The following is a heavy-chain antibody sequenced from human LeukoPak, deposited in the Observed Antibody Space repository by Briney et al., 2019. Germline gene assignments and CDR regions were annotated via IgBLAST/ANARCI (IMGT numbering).Heavy chain of an antibody. CDR3: AKTGATRPEY. J-gene: IGHJ4*02. D-gene: IGHD1-26*01. Sequence: GGSLRLSCAASGFTFSTYWMSWVRQAPGKGLEWVSGISGGGVNTYYADSVKGRFTISRDNSKNTLYLQMNSLRAEDTAVYYCAKTGATRPEYWGQGTLVTVSS. V-gene: IGHV3-23*01. CDR2: ISGGGVNT. CDR1: GFTFSTYW.